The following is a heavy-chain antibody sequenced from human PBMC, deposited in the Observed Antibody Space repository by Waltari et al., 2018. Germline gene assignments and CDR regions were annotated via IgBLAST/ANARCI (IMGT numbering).Heavy chain of an antibody. CDR1: GGSISSGAYY. D-gene: IGHD3-3*01. Sequence: QVQLQESGPGLVKPSQTLSLTCTVSGGSISSGAYYWSWIRPHPGKGLEWIGYIYYSGSTYYNPSIKSRVTISVDTSKNQFSLKLSSVTAADTAVYYCARGSRITIFGVVENWFDPWGQGTLVTVSS. V-gene: IGHV4-31*03. J-gene: IGHJ5*02. CDR2: IYYSGST. CDR3: ARGSRITIFGVVENWFDP.